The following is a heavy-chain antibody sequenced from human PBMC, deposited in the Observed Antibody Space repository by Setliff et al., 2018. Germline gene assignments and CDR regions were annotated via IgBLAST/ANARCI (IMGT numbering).Heavy chain of an antibody. D-gene: IGHD3-10*01. CDR3: ARDSNMVRGVNPAYYYGMDV. Sequence: SETLSLTCTVSGGSISSSYWRGIRQPPGKRLEWIEYIFYSGTTNCNPSLKSRVTISVDTSKNQFSLKLSSVTAADTAVYYCARDSNMVRGVNPAYYYGMDVWGQGTTVTVSS. CDR1: GGSISSSY. CDR2: IFYSGTT. J-gene: IGHJ6*02. V-gene: IGHV4-59*12.